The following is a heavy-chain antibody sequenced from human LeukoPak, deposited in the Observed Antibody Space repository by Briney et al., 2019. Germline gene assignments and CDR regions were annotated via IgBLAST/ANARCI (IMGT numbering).Heavy chain of an antibody. CDR1: GFTFSSSG. Sequence: PGGSLRLSCAASGFTFSSSGMHWVRQAPGKGLEWVAVIWYDGSSEYYADSVKGRFTISRDNSKNTLYLQMNSLRAEDAAMYYCATEKEDAFDIWGQGTMVTVSS. CDR3: ATEKEDAFDI. CDR2: IWYDGSSE. V-gene: IGHV3-33*01. J-gene: IGHJ3*02.